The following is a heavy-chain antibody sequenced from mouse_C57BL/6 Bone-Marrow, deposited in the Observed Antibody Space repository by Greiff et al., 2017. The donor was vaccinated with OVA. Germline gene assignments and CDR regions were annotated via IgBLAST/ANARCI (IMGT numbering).Heavy chain of an antibody. J-gene: IGHJ3*01. Sequence: QVQLKQSGAELARPGASVKLSCKASGYTFTSYGISWVKQRTGQGLEWIGEIYPRSGNNYYNEKFKGKATLTADKSSSTAYMELRSLTSEDSAVYFCARSGSNRGFAYWGQGTLVTVSA. D-gene: IGHD1-1*01. CDR2: IYPRSGNN. CDR3: ARSGSNRGFAY. V-gene: IGHV1-81*01. CDR1: GYTFTSYG.